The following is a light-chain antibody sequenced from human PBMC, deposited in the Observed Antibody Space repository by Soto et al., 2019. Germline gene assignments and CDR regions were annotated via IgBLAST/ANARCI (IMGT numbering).Light chain of an antibody. CDR2: DVS. CDR1: SSDVGGYNF. Sequence: QSALTQPRPVSGSPGQSVTISCTGTSSDVGGYNFVSWYQQYPGKAPKFMIYDVSKRPSGVPDRFSGSKSGNTASLTISGLLAEDEADYCCSYAGSHTFVFGTGTKLTVL. CDR3: CSYAGSHTFV. V-gene: IGLV2-11*01. J-gene: IGLJ1*01.